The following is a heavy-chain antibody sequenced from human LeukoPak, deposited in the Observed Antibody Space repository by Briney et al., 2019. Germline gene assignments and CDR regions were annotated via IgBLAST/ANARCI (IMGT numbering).Heavy chain of an antibody. D-gene: IGHD1-26*01. V-gene: IGHV3-7*01. CDR2: IKGDESAK. CDR3: ARDVGGSLDY. Sequence: GGSLRLSCAPSGFTFTTYWMAWVRQAPGKGLEWVANIKGDESAKHQADSVKGRFTISRDNAQNSVYLQMSSLRVEDTAVYYCARDVGGSLDYWGQGTLVTVSS. CDR1: GFTFTTYW. J-gene: IGHJ4*02.